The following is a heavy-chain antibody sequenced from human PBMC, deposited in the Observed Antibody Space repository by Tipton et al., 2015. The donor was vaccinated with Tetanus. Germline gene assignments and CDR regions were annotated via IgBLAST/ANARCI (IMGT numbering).Heavy chain of an antibody. CDR3: ARAAGFLGLTHDF. Sequence: TLSLTCAAYGASFSDYYWSWIRQAPGKGLEWIGEINHSGNANHNPSLKSRVTLSVDTSKNQFSLKLNSVTAADTAVYYCARAAGFLGLTHDFWGRGTLVSVSS. CDR2: INHSGNA. D-gene: IGHD2/OR15-2a*01. J-gene: IGHJ4*02. CDR1: GASFSDYY. V-gene: IGHV4-34*01.